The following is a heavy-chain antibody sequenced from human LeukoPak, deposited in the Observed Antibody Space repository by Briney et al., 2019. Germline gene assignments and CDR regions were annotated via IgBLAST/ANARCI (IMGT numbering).Heavy chain of an antibody. J-gene: IGHJ6*03. V-gene: IGHV3-33*01. CDR1: GFTFSSYG. D-gene: IGHD6-6*01. CDR3: ARRYSSSGMDV. Sequence: GGSLRLSCAASGFTFSSYGMHWVRQAPGKGLEWVAVIWYDGSNKYYADSVKGRFTISRDNSKNTLYLQMNSPRAEDTAVYYCARRYSSSGMDVWGKGTTVTVSS. CDR2: IWYDGSNK.